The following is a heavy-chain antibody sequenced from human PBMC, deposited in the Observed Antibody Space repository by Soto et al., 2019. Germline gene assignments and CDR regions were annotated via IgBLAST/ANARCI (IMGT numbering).Heavy chain of an antibody. Sequence: GGSLRLSCAASGFIFSSYAMHWVRQAPGKGLEYVSSVSHDGGSTYYADSVKGRFTISRDNSKNTQYLQMSSLRADDTAVYYCVKGEYYYDSSGYYPFDYWGQGTLVTVSS. CDR3: VKGEYYYDSSGYYPFDY. CDR1: GFIFSSYA. J-gene: IGHJ4*02. V-gene: IGHV3-64D*06. D-gene: IGHD3-22*01. CDR2: VSHDGGST.